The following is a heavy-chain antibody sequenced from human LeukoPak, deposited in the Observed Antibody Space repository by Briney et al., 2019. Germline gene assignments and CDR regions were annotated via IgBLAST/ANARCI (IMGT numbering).Heavy chain of an antibody. CDR1: GGSISRYY. D-gene: IGHD1-14*01. CDR2: IYYSGST. CDR3: ASDITGTTKYAFDI. J-gene: IGHJ3*02. V-gene: IGHV4-59*08. Sequence: SETLSLTCTVSGGSISRYYWSWIRQPPGKGLEWIGYIYYSGSTNYNPSLKSRVTISVDTSKNQFSLKLSSVTAADTAIYYCASDITGTTKYAFDIWGQGTVATVSS.